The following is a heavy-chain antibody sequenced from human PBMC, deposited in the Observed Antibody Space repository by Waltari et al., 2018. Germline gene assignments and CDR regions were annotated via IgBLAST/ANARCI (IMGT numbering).Heavy chain of an antibody. V-gene: IGHV3-21*06. Sequence: EVQLVESGGGLVQPGGSLRLSCCAFGFRLSGYTMNGVRQAPRKGLEWVSSIISSSTYICYADSVKGRFTISRDNAKNSLFLQINSLRAEDTALYYCASGSTRRDYFDYWGQGTLVTVSS. CDR2: IISSSTYI. CDR1: GFRLSGYT. J-gene: IGHJ4*02. CDR3: ASGSTRRDYFDY.